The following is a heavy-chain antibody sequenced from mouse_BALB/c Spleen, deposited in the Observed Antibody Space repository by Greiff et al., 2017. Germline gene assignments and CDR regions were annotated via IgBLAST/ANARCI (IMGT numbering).Heavy chain of an antibody. Sequence: DVKLQESGAELVKPGASVKLSCTASGFNIKDTYMHWVKQRPEQGLEWIGRIDPANGNTKYDPKFQGKATITADTSSNTAYLQLSSLTSEDTAVYYCARTATMVTTFAYWGQGTLVTVSA. V-gene: IGHV14-3*02. CDR2: IDPANGNT. CDR3: ARTATMVTTFAY. J-gene: IGHJ3*01. D-gene: IGHD2-1*01. CDR1: GFNIKDTY.